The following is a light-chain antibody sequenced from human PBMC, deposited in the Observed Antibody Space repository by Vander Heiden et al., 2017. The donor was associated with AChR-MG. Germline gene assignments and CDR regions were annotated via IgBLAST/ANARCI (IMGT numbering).Light chain of an antibody. CDR3: VSWAKGRSLVV. CDR1: SSNIGDNY. J-gene: IGLJ2*01. Sequence: SVLTRPPPVSAALGQEVTIPCSGSSSNIGDNYVSRYHQLPRATPQRLIHNNNKRPSAIPDRFPCSKSGTCATPALTGPQTEDEDEDDCVSWAKGRSLVVFGAGTKLTVL. CDR2: NNN. V-gene: IGLV1-51*01.